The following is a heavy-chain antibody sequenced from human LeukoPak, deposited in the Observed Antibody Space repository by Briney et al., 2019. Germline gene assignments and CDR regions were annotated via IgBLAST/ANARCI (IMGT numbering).Heavy chain of an antibody. Sequence: GGSLRLSCAASGFTFSSYAMSWVRQAPGKGLEWLSTISGSGGTTNYADSVKGRFTISRDNSKNTLSLPMNSLRAEDTASYYCAKEGSGSTWSTPYYFDYWGQGSLVTVSS. CDR1: GFTFSSYA. CDR2: ISGSGGTT. V-gene: IGHV3-23*01. CDR3: AKEGSGSTWSTPYYFDY. J-gene: IGHJ4*02. D-gene: IGHD6-13*01.